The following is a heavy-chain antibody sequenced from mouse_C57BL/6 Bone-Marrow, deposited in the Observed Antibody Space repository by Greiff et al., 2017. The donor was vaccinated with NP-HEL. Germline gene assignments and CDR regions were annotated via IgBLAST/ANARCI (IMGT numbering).Heavy chain of an antibody. CDR1: GFTFSDYY. CDR2: ISNGGGST. J-gene: IGHJ3*01. CDR3: ARGRYYDYDGGFAY. V-gene: IGHV5-12*01. Sequence: EVMLVESGGGLVQPGGSLKLSCAASGFTFSDYYMYWVRQTPEKRLEWVAYISNGGGSTYYPDTVKGRFTISRDNAKNTLYLQMSRLKSEDTAMYYCARGRYYDYDGGFAYWGQGTLVTVAA. D-gene: IGHD2-4*01.